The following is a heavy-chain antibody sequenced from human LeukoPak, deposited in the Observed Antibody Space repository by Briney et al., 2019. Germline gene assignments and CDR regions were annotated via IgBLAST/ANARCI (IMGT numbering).Heavy chain of an antibody. CDR1: GFTLSSYG. D-gene: IGHD2/OR15-2a*01. CDR3: ARGISHYYYGMDV. Sequence: PGGSLRLSCVASGFTLSSYGMHWVRQAPGKGLEWVAVIWYDGSRKYYADSVKGRFTISRDNFKNTMYLQMNSLRAEDTAVYYCARGISHYYYGMDVWGQGTTVTVSS. CDR2: IWYDGSRK. J-gene: IGHJ6*02. V-gene: IGHV3-33*01.